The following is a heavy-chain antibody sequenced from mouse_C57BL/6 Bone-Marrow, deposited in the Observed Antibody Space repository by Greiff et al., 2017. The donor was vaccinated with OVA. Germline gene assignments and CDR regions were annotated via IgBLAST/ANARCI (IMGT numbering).Heavy chain of an antibody. CDR2: IYPGDGDT. CDR1: GYAFSSYW. CDR3: ARDYYGSSLWFAY. D-gene: IGHD1-1*01. Sequence: VKLMESGAELVKPGASVKISCKASGYAFSSYWMNWVKQRPGKGLEWIGQIYPGDGDTNYNGKFKGKATLTADKSSSTAYMQLSSLTSEDSAVYFCARDYYGSSLWFAYWGQGTLVTVSA. V-gene: IGHV1-80*01. J-gene: IGHJ3*01.